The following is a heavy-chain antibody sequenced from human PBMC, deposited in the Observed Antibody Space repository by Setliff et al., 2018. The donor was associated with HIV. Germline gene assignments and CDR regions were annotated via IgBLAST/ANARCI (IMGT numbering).Heavy chain of an antibody. CDR2: IHTSGST. V-gene: IGHV4-59*08. D-gene: IGHD1-7*01. J-gene: IGHJ6*03. CDR3: ARHRQGLTGSTPGYYMDV. CDR1: GDSMSGYY. Sequence: VSGDSMSGYYWSWIRQSPGKKLEWIGYIHTSGSTNYNPSLKSRVTISLDTSNDRFSLRLSSVTAADTAVYYCARHRQGLTGSTPGYYMDVWGKGTTVTVSS.